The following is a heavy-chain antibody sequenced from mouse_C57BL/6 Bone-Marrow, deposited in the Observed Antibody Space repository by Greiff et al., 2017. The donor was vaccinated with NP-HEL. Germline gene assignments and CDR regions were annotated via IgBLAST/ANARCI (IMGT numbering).Heavy chain of an antibody. CDR1: GYTFTSYG. D-gene: IGHD2-4*01. CDR3: AKSTMITTRNYFDY. CDR2: IYPRSGNT. V-gene: IGHV1-81*01. Sequence: QVQLQQSGAELARPGASVKLSCKASGYTFTSYGISWVKQRTGPGLEWIGEIYPRSGNTYYNEKFKGKATLTADKSSSTAYMELRSLTSEDSAVYFCAKSTMITTRNYFDYWGQGTTLTVSS. J-gene: IGHJ2*01.